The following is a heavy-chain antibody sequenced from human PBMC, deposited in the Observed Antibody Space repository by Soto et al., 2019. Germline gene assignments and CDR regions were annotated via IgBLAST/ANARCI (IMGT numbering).Heavy chain of an antibody. D-gene: IGHD2-15*01. J-gene: IGHJ4*02. Sequence: PSETLCLTWTVSGGSVSSGSYYWSWIRQPPGKGLEWIGYIYYSGSTNYNPSLKSRVTISVDTSKNQFSLKLSSVTAADTAVYYCARGYCSGGSCYDYWGQGTLVTVSS. CDR2: IYYSGST. V-gene: IGHV4-61*01. CDR1: GGSVSSGSYY. CDR3: ARGYCSGGSCYDY.